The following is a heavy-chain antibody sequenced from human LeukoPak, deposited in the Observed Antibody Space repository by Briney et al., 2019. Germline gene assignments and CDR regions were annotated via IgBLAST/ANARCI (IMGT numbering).Heavy chain of an antibody. CDR3: ARGFSVRDILTGYYAAEYFQH. D-gene: IGHD3-9*01. Sequence: SETLSLTCTVSGGSISSGGYYWSWIRQHPVKGLEWIGYIYYSGSTYYNPSLKSRVIISVDTTKNQFSLKLSSVTAADTAVYYCARGFSVRDILTGYYAAEYFQHWGQGTLVTVSS. CDR2: IYYSGST. CDR1: GGSISSGGYY. V-gene: IGHV4-31*03. J-gene: IGHJ1*01.